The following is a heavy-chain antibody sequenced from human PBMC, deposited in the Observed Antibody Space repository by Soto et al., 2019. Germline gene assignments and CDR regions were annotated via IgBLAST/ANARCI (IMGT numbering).Heavy chain of an antibody. Sequence: GGSLRLSCAASGFTFSSYAMSWVRQAPGKGLEWVSAISGSGGSTYYADSVKGRFTISRDNSKNTLYRQMNSLRAEDTAVYYCAKDRADFWSGYRPLNYGMDVWGQGTTVTVSS. V-gene: IGHV3-23*01. CDR2: ISGSGGST. CDR3: AKDRADFWSGYRPLNYGMDV. J-gene: IGHJ6*02. D-gene: IGHD3-3*01. CDR1: GFTFSSYA.